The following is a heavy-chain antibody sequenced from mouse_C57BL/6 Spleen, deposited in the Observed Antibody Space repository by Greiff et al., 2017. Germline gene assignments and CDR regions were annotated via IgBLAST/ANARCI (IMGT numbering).Heavy chain of an antibody. CDR1: GYNFTSYW. CDR2: INPSSGYT. V-gene: IGHV1-7*01. Sequence: QVQLKESGAELAKPGASVKLSCKASGYNFTSYWMHWVKQRPGQGLEWIGYINPSSGYTNYNQKFKDKATLTADKSSSTADMQLISLTDEDSAVYYCARAWDGDYFDYWGQGTTLTVSS. D-gene: IGHD4-1*01. J-gene: IGHJ2*01. CDR3: ARAWDGDYFDY.